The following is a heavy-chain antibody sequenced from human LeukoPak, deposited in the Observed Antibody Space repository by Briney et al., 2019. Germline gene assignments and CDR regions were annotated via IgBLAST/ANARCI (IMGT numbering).Heavy chain of an antibody. D-gene: IGHD5-24*01. CDR2: IYYSGST. CDR1: GGSISSYY. V-gene: IGHV4-59*08. CDR3: ARSEMATIVGAFDI. J-gene: IGHJ3*02. Sequence: SETLSLTCTVSGGSISSYYWSWIRQPPGKGLEWIGYIYYSGSTNCNPSLKSRVTISVDTSKNQFSLKLSSVTAADTAVYYCARSEMATIVGAFDIWGQGTMVTVSS.